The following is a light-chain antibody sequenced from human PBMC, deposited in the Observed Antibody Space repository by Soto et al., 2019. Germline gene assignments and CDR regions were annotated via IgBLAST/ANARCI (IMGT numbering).Light chain of an antibody. J-gene: IGKJ3*01. CDR2: LGS. CDR3: MQALQTPIT. CDR1: QSLLHSNGYNY. Sequence: DIVMTQSPLSLPVTPGEPASISCRSSQSLLHSNGYNYLDWYLQKPGQSLQLLIYLGSNRASGVPDRFSGSGSDTDFTLKISRVEAEDVGVYYCMQALQTPITFGPGTKVDIK. V-gene: IGKV2-28*01.